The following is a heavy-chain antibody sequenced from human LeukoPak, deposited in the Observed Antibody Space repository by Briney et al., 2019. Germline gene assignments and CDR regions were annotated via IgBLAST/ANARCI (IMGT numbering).Heavy chain of an antibody. D-gene: IGHD6-19*01. CDR3: AKDYGSGWF. J-gene: IGHJ4*02. CDR2: ISGGTGST. Sequence: GGSLRLSCAASGFTFSSHVMNWVRQAPGKGLEWVSAISGGTGSTYYADSVKGRFTISRDNSKNTLYLQMNSLRAEDTAVYYCAKDYGSGWFWGQGTLVTVSS. CDR1: GFTFSSHV. V-gene: IGHV3-23*01.